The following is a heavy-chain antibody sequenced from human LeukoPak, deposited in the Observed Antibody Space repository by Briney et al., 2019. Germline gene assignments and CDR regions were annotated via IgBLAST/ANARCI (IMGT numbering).Heavy chain of an antibody. Sequence: GGSLRLSCAASGFTFSSYSMNWVRQAPGKGLEWVSSISSSSSYIYYADSVKGRFTISRDNAKNSLYLQMNSLRAEDTAVYYCARELNTVTALDYWGQGTLVTVSS. CDR2: ISSSSSYI. J-gene: IGHJ4*02. CDR1: GFTFSSYS. V-gene: IGHV3-21*01. D-gene: IGHD4-17*01. CDR3: ARELNTVTALDY.